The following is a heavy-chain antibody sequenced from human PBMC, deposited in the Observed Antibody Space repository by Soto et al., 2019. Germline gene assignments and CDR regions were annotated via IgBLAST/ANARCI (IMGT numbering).Heavy chain of an antibody. J-gene: IGHJ6*02. CDR1: GFSFSNCW. CDR2: INSDGSST. Sequence: LRLSCAASGFSFSNCWMHWVRQAPGMGLVWVSHINSDGSSTTYADSVKGRFTISRDNAKNTLYLQMNSLRAEDTAVYYCARAIGYYGIDVWGQGTTVTVSS. V-gene: IGHV3-74*01. CDR3: ARAIGYYGIDV. D-gene: IGHD3-22*01.